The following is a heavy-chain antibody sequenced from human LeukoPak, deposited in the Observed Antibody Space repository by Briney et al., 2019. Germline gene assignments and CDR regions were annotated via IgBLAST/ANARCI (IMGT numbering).Heavy chain of an antibody. CDR3: ARYYDFWSGYYSDAFDI. D-gene: IGHD3-3*01. CDR2: IYYSVST. J-gene: IGHJ3*02. CDR1: GGSISSSSYY. V-gene: IGHV4-39*01. Sequence: PSETLSLTCTVSGGSISSSSYYWGWIRQPRGKGLEWIGSIYYSVSTYYNPSLKSRVTISVDTSKNQFSLKLSSVTAADTAVYYCARYYDFWSGYYSDAFDIWGQGTMVTVSS.